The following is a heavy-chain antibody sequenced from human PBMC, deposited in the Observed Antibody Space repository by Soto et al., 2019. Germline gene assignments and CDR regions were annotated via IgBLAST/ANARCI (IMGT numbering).Heavy chain of an antibody. CDR2: ISGSGGST. V-gene: IGHV3-23*01. CDR1: GFTFSSYA. D-gene: IGHD5-12*01. Sequence: EVQLLESGGGLVQPGGSLRLSCAASGFTFSSYAMSWVRQAPGKGLEWVSAISGSGGSTYYADSVKGRFTISRDNSKNKLYLQMNSLRAEDTAVYYCAKDVWYRGYSGYHRGVVDYWCQGFLVTVSS. J-gene: IGHJ4*02. CDR3: AKDVWYRGYSGYHRGVVDY.